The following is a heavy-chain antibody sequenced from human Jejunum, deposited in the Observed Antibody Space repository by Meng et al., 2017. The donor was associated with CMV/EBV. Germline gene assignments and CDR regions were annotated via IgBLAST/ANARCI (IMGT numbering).Heavy chain of an antibody. CDR3: ARDSYHYGSSTYNWFDP. CDR1: SRTVW. V-gene: IGHV4-28*03. J-gene: IGHJ5*02. D-gene: IGHD3-10*01. Sequence: SRTVWWGWNRQSQGRGLGWIGYIHPSRTTNRNPSLGSRVAMSVDTSNNQFSLKLTSVTAADTAVYYCARDSYHYGSSTYNWFDPWGQGIRVTVSS. CDR2: IHPSRTT.